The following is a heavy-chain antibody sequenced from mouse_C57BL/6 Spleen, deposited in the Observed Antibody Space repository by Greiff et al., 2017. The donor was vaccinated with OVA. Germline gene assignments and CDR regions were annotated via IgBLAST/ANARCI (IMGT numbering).Heavy chain of an antibody. D-gene: IGHD3-3*01. CDR3: ARGGGDDY. CDR1: GFTFSSYG. Sequence: EVHLVESGGDLVKPGGSLKLSCAASGFTFSSYGMSWVRQTPDKRLEWVATISSGGSYTYYPDSVKGRFTISRDNAKNTLYLQMSSLKSEDTAMYYCARGGGDDYWGQGTTLTVSS. J-gene: IGHJ2*01. V-gene: IGHV5-6*01. CDR2: ISSGGSYT.